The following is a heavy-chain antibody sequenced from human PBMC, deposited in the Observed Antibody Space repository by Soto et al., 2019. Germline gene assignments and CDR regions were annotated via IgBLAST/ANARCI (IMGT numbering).Heavy chain of an antibody. J-gene: IGHJ4*02. Sequence: ASVKVSCKASGGTFSSHAISWVRQAPGQGLEWMGGIIPIFGTANYAQKFQGRVTITADESTSTAYMELSSLRSEDTAVYYCAFQGTDSSGFYFDYWGQGTLVTVSS. CDR2: IIPIFGTA. V-gene: IGHV1-69*13. D-gene: IGHD3-22*01. CDR1: GGTFSSHA. CDR3: AFQGTDSSGFYFDY.